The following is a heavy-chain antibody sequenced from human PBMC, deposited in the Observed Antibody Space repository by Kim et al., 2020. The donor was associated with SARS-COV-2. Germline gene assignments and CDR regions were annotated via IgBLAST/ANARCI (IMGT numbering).Heavy chain of an antibody. V-gene: IGHV1-3*01. CDR3: AREGSGSYNWLDP. J-gene: IGHJ5*02. D-gene: IGHD3-10*01. Sequence: YSQNCQGRVTITRDTSATTAYMGLSSLTVKDTAVYYCAREGSGSYNWLDPWGQGTLVTVSS.